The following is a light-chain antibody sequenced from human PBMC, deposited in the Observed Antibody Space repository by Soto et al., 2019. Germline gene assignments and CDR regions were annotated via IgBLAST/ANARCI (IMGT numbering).Light chain of an antibody. Sequence: EIVMTQSPATLSVSPWERATLSCRASQSVSSNLAWYQQKPGQAPRLLIYGASTRATGIPARFSGSASGTEFTLTISSLQSEDSAVYYCQQYNSWSPLTFGGGTKVDIK. CDR1: QSVSSN. J-gene: IGKJ4*01. CDR2: GAS. V-gene: IGKV3-15*01. CDR3: QQYNSWSPLT.